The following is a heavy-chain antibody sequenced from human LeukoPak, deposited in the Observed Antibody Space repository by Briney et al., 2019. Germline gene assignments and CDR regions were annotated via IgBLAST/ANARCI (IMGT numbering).Heavy chain of an antibody. CDR2: IRSKAYGGTT. J-gene: IGHJ4*02. CDR3: TRVGKLAATGNHFDY. CDR1: GFNFGVYA. V-gene: IGHV3-49*04. Sequence: AGGSLRLSCTASGFNFGVYAVSWVRQAPGKGRGWGVVIRSKAYGGTTEYAACVKGRFPMSRDSAKSIAYLQINSLKTEDTGVYYCTRVGKLAATGNHFDYWGQGTLVTVSS. D-gene: IGHD2-15*01.